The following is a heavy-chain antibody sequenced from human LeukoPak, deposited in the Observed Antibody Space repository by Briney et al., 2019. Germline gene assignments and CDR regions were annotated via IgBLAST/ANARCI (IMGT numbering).Heavy chain of an antibody. J-gene: IGHJ5*02. CDR1: GFTFSSYA. D-gene: IGHD6-19*01. CDR3: ARSLVAVAAA. Sequence: GGSLRLSCAASGFTFSSYAMSWVRQAPGKGLEWVSTISGSGGGTYYADSVKGRFTISRDNSKNTLSLQMNSLRAEDTAVYHCARSLVAVAAAWGQGTLVTVSS. V-gene: IGHV3-23*01. CDR2: ISGSGGGT.